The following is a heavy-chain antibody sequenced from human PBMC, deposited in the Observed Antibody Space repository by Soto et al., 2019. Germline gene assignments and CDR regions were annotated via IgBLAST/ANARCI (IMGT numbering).Heavy chain of an antibody. Sequence: GGSLRLSCAASGFTFSDYFMILIRQAPGKGLEWVSFISGSSDNIKYADSVKGRFTISRDNAKNSLYLQMNSLRAEDTAVYYCVRDSARIVVVPRVDGDNWLDPWGQGTLVTVS. D-gene: IGHD2-2*01. J-gene: IGHJ5*02. CDR1: GFTFSDYF. V-gene: IGHV3-11*06. CDR2: ISGSSDNI. CDR3: VRDSARIVVVPRVDGDNWLDP.